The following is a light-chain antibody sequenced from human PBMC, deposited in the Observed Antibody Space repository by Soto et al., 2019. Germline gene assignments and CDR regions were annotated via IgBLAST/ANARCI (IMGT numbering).Light chain of an antibody. Sequence: QSVLSQPPSASGTPGQRVTISCSGSSSNIGSNYVYWYQQLPRTAPKLLISRDNRRPSGVPDRFSGSKSGTSASLAISGLRSYDEADYYCATWDDSLSGYVVFGGGTKLTVL. CDR1: SSNIGSNY. CDR2: RDN. J-gene: IGLJ2*01. V-gene: IGLV1-47*01. CDR3: ATWDDSLSGYVV.